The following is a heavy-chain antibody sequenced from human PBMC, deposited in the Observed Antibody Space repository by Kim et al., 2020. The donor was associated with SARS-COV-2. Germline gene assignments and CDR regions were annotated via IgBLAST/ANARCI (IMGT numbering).Heavy chain of an antibody. Sequence: GGSLRLSCAASGFTFSSMSWVRQAPGKGLEWVSTVSSGGDNTYYADSVKGRFTISRDNSKNTLYLQMNSLRAEDTAVYYCAKTGQLDSWGQGTLVTVSS. J-gene: IGHJ4*02. CDR3: AKTGQLDS. CDR1: GFTFSS. V-gene: IGHV3-23*01. CDR2: VSSGGDNT. D-gene: IGHD5-18*01.